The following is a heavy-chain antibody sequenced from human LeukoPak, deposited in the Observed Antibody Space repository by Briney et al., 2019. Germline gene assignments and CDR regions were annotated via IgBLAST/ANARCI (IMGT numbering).Heavy chain of an antibody. CDR1: GGTITGYH. D-gene: IGHD5-12*01. CDR2: ADSRGST. Sequence: SETLSLTCAVSGGTITGYHWSWIRQPPGKGLDWIGYADSRGSTLYNPSLKSRVAILMVTSQRQLSLRLTTMTAAETAVYYCARVGSGSHFDYWGQGTLVAVSS. J-gene: IGHJ4*02. CDR3: ARVGSGSHFDY. V-gene: IGHV4-59*12.